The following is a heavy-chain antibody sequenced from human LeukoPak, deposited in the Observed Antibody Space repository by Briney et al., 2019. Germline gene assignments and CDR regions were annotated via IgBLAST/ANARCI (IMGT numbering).Heavy chain of an antibody. CDR1: GGSISSGSYY. V-gene: IGHV4-61*02. Sequence: SETLSLTCTVSGGSISSGSYYWSWIRQPAGKGLEWIGRIYTSGSTNYNPSLKSRVTMSVDTSKNQFSLKLSSVTAADTAVYYCAREGGLNFETLYDFWSGYYIYGWFDPWGQGTLVTVSS. D-gene: IGHD3-3*01. J-gene: IGHJ5*02. CDR2: IYTSGST. CDR3: AREGGLNFETLYDFWSGYYIYGWFDP.